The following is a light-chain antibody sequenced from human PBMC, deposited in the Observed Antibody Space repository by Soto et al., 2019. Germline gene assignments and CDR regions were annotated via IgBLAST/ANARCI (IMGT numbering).Light chain of an antibody. Sequence: QSVLTQPPSVSGAPGQRVTISCTGSSSNIGAGYDVHWYQHLPGTAPKLLISGNSNRPSGVPDRISGSKSGTSASLAITGLQAEDEADYYCQSYDSSLSGWVFGGGTQLTVL. CDR3: QSYDSSLSGWV. CDR1: SSNIGAGYD. J-gene: IGLJ3*02. CDR2: GNS. V-gene: IGLV1-40*01.